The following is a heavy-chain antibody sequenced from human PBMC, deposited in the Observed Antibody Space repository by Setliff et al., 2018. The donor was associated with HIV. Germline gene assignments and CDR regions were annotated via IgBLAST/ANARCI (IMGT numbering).Heavy chain of an antibody. CDR1: GFTFSNAW. Sequence: PGGSLRLSCAASGFTFSNAWMSWVRQAPGKGLEWVGRIKSKTDGGTTDYAAPVKGRFTISRDDSKNTLYLQMNSLKTEDTAVYYCTTGLGGSSDAFDIWGQGTMVTVSS. V-gene: IGHV3-15*01. CDR3: TTGLGGSSDAFDI. CDR2: IKSKTDGGTT. J-gene: IGHJ3*02. D-gene: IGHD1-26*01.